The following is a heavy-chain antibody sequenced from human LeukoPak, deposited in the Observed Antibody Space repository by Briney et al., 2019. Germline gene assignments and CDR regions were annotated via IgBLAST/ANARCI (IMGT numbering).Heavy chain of an antibody. D-gene: IGHD5-24*01. Sequence: SETLSLTCTVSGGSIISGGHYWSWIRQHPGKGLEWIVYIYYSGTTYYNPSLESRVTISVDTSVNQFSLRLTSVTAADTAVYYCARDQDGYSRFDYWGQGTLVTVSS. CDR2: IYYSGTT. CDR3: ARDQDGYSRFDY. J-gene: IGHJ4*02. CDR1: GGSIISGGHY. V-gene: IGHV4-31*03.